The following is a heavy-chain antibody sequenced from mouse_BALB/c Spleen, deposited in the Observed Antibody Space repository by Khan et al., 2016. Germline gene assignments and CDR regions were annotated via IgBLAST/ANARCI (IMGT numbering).Heavy chain of an antibody. Sequence: EVQLVESGGGLVQPGGSLKLSCAASGFDFSRFWMSWVRQAPGQGLEWIGEINPDTITIDYAPSLKDKFIISRDNAKNTLYLQMSKVRSEDTALYYCSRGNYCPGSLDYWGQGTTLTVSS. CDR1: GFDFSRFW. V-gene: IGHV4-1*02. CDR2: INPDTITI. CDR3: SRGNYCPGSLDY. D-gene: IGHD2-1*01. J-gene: IGHJ2*01.